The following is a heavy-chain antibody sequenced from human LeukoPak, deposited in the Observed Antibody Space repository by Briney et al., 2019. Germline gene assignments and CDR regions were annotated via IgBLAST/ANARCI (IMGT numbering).Heavy chain of an antibody. CDR1: GFSLSDYY. D-gene: IGHD6-13*01. J-gene: IGHJ3*02. V-gene: IGHV3-11*04. Sequence: GGSLRLSCAASGFSLSDYYMSWIRQAPGKGLEWVSYISTSGSTIYYADSVKGRFTISRDNAKNSLYLQMNSLRAEDTAVYHCVREASGGTKGVSGTFDIWGQGTLVTVSS. CDR2: ISTSGSTI. CDR3: VREASGGTKGVSGTFDI.